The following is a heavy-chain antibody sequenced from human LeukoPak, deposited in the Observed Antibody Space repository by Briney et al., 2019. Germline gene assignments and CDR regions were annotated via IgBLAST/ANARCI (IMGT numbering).Heavy chain of an antibody. V-gene: IGHV4-61*02. Sequence: SETLSLTCTVSGGSISSSSYYWSWIRQPAGKGLEWIGRIYTSGSTNYNPSLKSRVTISVGTSKNQFSLKLSSVTAADTAVYYCARDYSSSWYGYFDYWGQGTLVTVSS. CDR2: IYTSGST. CDR3: ARDYSSSWYGYFDY. J-gene: IGHJ4*02. CDR1: GGSISSSSYY. D-gene: IGHD6-13*01.